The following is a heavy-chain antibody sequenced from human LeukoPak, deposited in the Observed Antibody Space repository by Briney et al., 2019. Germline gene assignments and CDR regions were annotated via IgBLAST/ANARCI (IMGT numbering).Heavy chain of an antibody. V-gene: IGHV3-30*18. CDR1: GFTFSSYG. CDR3: AKVASIDSGDDY. Sequence: PGGSLRLSCAASGFTFSSYGMHWVRQAPGKGLEWVAVISYDGSNKYYADSVKGRFTISRDNSKNTLYLQMNSLRAEDTAVYYCAKVASIDSGDDYWGQGTPVTVSS. J-gene: IGHJ4*02. D-gene: IGHD3-3*02. CDR2: ISYDGSNK.